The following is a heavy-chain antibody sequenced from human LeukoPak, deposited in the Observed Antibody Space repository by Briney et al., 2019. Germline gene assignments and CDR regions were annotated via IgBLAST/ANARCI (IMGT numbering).Heavy chain of an antibody. J-gene: IGHJ5*02. D-gene: IGHD1-26*01. V-gene: IGHV3-21*04. CDR1: GFTFSSYN. CDR3: ARAPKFRLVGVPKGPFDP. Sequence: NTGGSRLSCAASGFTFSSYNMNWVRQAPGKGLEWVSSITSGSSYIYYADSVKGRFTISRDNAKNSLYLQMNSLRAEDTAVYYCARAPKFRLVGVPKGPFDPWGQGTLVTVSS. CDR2: ITSGSSYI.